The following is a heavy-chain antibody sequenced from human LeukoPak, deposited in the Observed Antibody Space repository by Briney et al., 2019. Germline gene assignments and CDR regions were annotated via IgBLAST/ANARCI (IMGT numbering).Heavy chain of an antibody. Sequence: GGSLRLSCAASGFTFSSYSMNWVRQAPGKGLEWVSSISSSSSYIYYADSVKGRFTISRDNAKNSLYLQMNSPRAEDTAVYYCARDRIVVVPAAPDAFDIWGQGTMVTVSS. V-gene: IGHV3-21*01. CDR1: GFTFSSYS. J-gene: IGHJ3*02. D-gene: IGHD2-2*01. CDR2: ISSSSSYI. CDR3: ARDRIVVVPAAPDAFDI.